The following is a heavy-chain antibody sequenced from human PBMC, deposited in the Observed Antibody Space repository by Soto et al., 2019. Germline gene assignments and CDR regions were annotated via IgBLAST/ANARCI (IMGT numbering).Heavy chain of an antibody. V-gene: IGHV4-34*01. CDR2: INHSGRT. Sequence: SETLSLTCAVYGGSFSYDYWTWIRQPPGKGLEWIGEINHSGRTNYNPSLKSRVTISEDTSKNQFSLKLNSVTAADTAVYYCARGSWAVRFNYWGQGTPVTVSS. D-gene: IGHD3-16*01. J-gene: IGHJ4*02. CDR3: ARGSWAVRFNY. CDR1: GGSFSYDY.